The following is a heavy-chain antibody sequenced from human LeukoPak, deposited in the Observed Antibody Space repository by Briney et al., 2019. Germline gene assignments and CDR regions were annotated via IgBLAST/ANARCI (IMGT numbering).Heavy chain of an antibody. CDR3: VRDRTRDGKRLFDS. D-gene: IGHD5-24*01. Sequence: GGSLRLSYAASGFTFSNYWMHWVRQAPGKGLVWVSRIDTDGSSTNYADSVKGRLSISRDNVKNTLYLQMTSLRAEDTAVYYCVRDRTRDGKRLFDSWGQGTLVTVSS. V-gene: IGHV3-74*01. CDR2: IDTDGSST. J-gene: IGHJ4*02. CDR1: GFTFSNYW.